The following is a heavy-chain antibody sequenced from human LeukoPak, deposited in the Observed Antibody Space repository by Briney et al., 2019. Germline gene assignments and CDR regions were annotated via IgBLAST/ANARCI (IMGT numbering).Heavy chain of an antibody. Sequence: ASVKVSCKASGYTFTSYDINWVRQATGQGLEWMGWMNPNSGNTGYAQKFQGRVTITRNTSISTAYMELSSLRSEDTAVYYCARGGAYCSSTSCHPYYYYYYMDVWGKGTTVTVSS. CDR2: MNPNSGNT. J-gene: IGHJ6*03. D-gene: IGHD2-2*01. CDR1: GYTFTSYD. V-gene: IGHV1-8*03. CDR3: ARGGAYCSSTSCHPYYYYYYMDV.